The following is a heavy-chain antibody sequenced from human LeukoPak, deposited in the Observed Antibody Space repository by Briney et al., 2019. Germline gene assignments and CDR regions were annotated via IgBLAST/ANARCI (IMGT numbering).Heavy chain of an antibody. Sequence: SETLSLTCTVSADSISSSSYYWGWIRQPPGKGLEWIGSIYYSGGTYYNPSLKSRVTISVDTSKNQFSLKLTSVSAADTAVYYCVRRSMVTGVFDYWGQGTLVTVSS. J-gene: IGHJ4*02. V-gene: IGHV4-39*01. CDR2: IYYSGGT. CDR1: ADSISSSSYY. D-gene: IGHD5-18*01. CDR3: VRRSMVTGVFDY.